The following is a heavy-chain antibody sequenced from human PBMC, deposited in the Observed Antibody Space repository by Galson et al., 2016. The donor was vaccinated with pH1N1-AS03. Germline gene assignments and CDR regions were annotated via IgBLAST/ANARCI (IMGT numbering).Heavy chain of an antibody. CDR3: TRLTGSGP. Sequence: SLRLSCAASGFSFNSYAMQWVRQAPGEGLEWVSYINSRSSSILYGDSVKGRFTISRDNAKNSLYLQMIALRDDDAAVYYCTRLTGSGPWGQGTRVTVSS. J-gene: IGHJ5*02. CDR2: INSRSSSI. D-gene: IGHD1-1*01. V-gene: IGHV3-48*02. CDR1: GFSFNSYA.